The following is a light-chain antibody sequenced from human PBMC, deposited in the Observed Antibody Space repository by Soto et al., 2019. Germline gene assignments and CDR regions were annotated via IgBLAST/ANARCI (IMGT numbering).Light chain of an antibody. J-gene: IGKJ1*01. Sequence: EVVLTQSPATLSLSPWERATLSCRASQSFRGLLAWYQQKPGQAPRLLIYDAYNRATGIPARFSGSGSGTDLTLTISRLEPEDFAVYYCQQYGSSPKTFGQGTKVDIK. CDR1: QSFRGL. CDR3: QQYGSSPKT. V-gene: IGKV3-20*01. CDR2: DAY.